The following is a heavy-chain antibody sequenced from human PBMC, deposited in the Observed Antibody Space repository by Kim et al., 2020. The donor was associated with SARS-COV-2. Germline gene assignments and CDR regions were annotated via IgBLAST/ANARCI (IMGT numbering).Heavy chain of an antibody. D-gene: IGHD3-10*01. V-gene: IGHV2-5*01. Sequence: YSPARKSRLTITKDTSKNQVVLTMTNMDPVDTATYYCAHRPLWFGPGFDPWGQGTLVTVSS. CDR3: AHRPLWFGPGFDP. J-gene: IGHJ5*02.